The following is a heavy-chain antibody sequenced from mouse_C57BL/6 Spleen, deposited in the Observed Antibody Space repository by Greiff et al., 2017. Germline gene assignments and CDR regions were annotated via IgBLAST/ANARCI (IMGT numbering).Heavy chain of an antibody. CDR2: IDPSDSET. CDR3: ARSHYGSYYYAMDY. V-gene: IGHV1-52*01. D-gene: IGHD1-1*01. Sequence: QVQLQQPGAELVRPGSSVKLSCKASGYTFTSYWMHWVKQRPIQGLEWIGNIDPSDSETHYNQKFKDKATLTVDKSSSTAYMQLSSLTSEDSAVYYCARSHYGSYYYAMDYWGQGTSVTVSS. J-gene: IGHJ4*01. CDR1: GYTFTSYW.